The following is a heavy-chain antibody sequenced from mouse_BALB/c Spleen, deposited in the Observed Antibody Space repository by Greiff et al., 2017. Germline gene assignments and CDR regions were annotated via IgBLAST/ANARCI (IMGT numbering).Heavy chain of an antibody. CDR1: GFTFSSYA. CDR2: ISSGGSYT. Sequence: EVQLVESGGGLVKPGGSLKLSCAASGFTFSSYAMSWVRQTPEKRLEWVATISSGGSYTYYPDSVKGRFTISRDNAKNTLYLQMSSLRSEDTAMYHCANYDAVYAMDYWGQGTSVTVSS. V-gene: IGHV5-9-3*01. D-gene: IGHD2-4*01. J-gene: IGHJ4*01. CDR3: ANYDAVYAMDY.